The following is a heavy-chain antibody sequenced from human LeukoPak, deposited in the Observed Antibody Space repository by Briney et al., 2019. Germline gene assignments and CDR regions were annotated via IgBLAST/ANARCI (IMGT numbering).Heavy chain of an antibody. J-gene: IGHJ4*02. CDR1: GGSFSGYY. V-gene: IGHV4-34*01. D-gene: IGHD3-16*02. Sequence: KPSETLSLTCAVYGGSFSGYYWSWIRQPPGKGLEWIGEINHSGSTNYNPSLKSRVTISVDTSKNQFSLKLSSVTAADTAVYYCARVRYDYVWGSYRYLSQSAPFDYWGQGTLVTVSS. CDR2: INHSGST. CDR3: ARVRYDYVWGSYRYLSQSAPFDY.